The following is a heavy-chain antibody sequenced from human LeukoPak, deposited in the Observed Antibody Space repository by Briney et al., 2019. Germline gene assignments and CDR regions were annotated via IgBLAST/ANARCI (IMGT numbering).Heavy chain of an antibody. CDR1: GFTFDDYG. CDR3: ARDQGNWNHYYYYMDV. V-gene: IGHV3-20*04. Sequence: GGSLRLSCAASGFTFDDYGMSWVRQAPGKGLEWVSGINWNGGSTGYADSVKGRFTISRDNAKNSLYLQMNSLRAEDTAVYYCARDQGNWNHYYYYMDVWGKGTTVTVSS. CDR2: INWNGGST. J-gene: IGHJ6*03. D-gene: IGHD1-20*01.